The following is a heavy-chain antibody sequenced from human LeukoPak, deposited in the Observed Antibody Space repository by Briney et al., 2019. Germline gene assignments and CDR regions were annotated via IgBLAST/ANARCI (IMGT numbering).Heavy chain of an antibody. D-gene: IGHD3-22*01. CDR1: GFTFDDYA. J-gene: IGHJ3*02. V-gene: IGHV3-9*01. CDR3: AKMDPMIGDAFDI. Sequence: SGGSLRLSCAASGFTFDDYAMHWVRQAPGKGLEWVSGISWNSGSIGYADSVKGRFTISRDNAKNSLYLQMNSLRAEDTALYYCAKMDPMIGDAFDIWGQGTMVTVSS. CDR2: ISWNSGSI.